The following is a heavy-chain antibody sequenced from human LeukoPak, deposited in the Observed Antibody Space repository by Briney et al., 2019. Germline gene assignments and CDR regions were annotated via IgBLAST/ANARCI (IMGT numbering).Heavy chain of an antibody. CDR1: GGSISSYY. V-gene: IGHV4-59*01. D-gene: IGHD5-12*01. CDR3: ARENLSGYDVGYSWFDP. CDR2: IYYSGST. J-gene: IGHJ5*02. Sequence: SETLSLTCTVSGGSISSYYRSWLRQPPGKGLEWIGYIYYSGSTNYNPSLKSRVTISVDTSKNQFSLKLSSVTAADTAVYYCARENLSGYDVGYSWFDPWGQGTLVTVSS.